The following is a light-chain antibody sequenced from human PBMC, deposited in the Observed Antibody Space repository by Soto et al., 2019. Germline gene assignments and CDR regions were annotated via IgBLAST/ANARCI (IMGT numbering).Light chain of an antibody. CDR3: HQYGTTPRS. V-gene: IGKV3-20*01. CDR2: GAP. Sequence: EIVLTQSPGALALSPGEGGTLSCRASQRINNXXLAWYQQKPGLPPKLLIYGAPNRAAGIPDRFSGSGSGTVFTLTITGXEPDDFAVYYCHQYGTTPRSFGQGTMVEVK. CDR1: QRINNXX. J-gene: IGKJ2*03.